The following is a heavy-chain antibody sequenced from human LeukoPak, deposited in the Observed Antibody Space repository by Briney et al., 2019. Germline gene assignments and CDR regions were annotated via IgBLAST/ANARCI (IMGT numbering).Heavy chain of an antibody. CDR3: AKGAGNFDWSYHDY. V-gene: IGHV3-23*01. Sequence: GGSLRLSCAASRFTFSSYAMSWVRQAPGKGLEWVSAISGSGGTTYNADSVKGRFTISRDNSKNTLYLQLNSLRAEDTAVYYCAKGAGNFDWSYHDYWGQGTLSPSPQ. CDR2: ISGSGGTT. D-gene: IGHD3-9*01. J-gene: IGHJ4*02. CDR1: RFTFSSYA.